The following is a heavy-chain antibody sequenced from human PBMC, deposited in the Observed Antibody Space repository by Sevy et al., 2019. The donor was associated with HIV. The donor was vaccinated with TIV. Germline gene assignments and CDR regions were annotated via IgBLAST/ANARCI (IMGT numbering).Heavy chain of an antibody. CDR1: GFIFSKFA. CDR2: MSPGGDST. J-gene: IGHJ4*02. V-gene: IGHV3-23*01. CDR3: AKDFSYGGNSWNFDF. Sequence: GGSLRLSCAASGFIFSKFALSWVRQAPGRGLEWVSAMSPGGDSTYYAGSIKGRFTISRDNSKNMMYLQMNSLRAEDTAVYYCAKDFSYGGNSWNFDFWGQGTLVTVSS. D-gene: IGHD1-1*01.